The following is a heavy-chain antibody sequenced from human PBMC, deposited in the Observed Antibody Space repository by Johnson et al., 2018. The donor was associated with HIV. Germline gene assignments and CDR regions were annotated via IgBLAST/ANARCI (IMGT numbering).Heavy chain of an antibody. CDR3: TKDRTSWGYDAFDI. J-gene: IGHJ3*02. Sequence: VQLVESGGGLVQPGGSLRLSCAASGFTFSSYAMSWVRQAPGKGLEWVSAISGSGGSTYYADSVKGRFTISRDNSKNTLYLQMNRLRADDTAGYFCTKDRTSWGYDAFDIWGQGTMVTVSS. V-gene: IGHV3-23*04. CDR1: GFTFSSYA. D-gene: IGHD3-16*01. CDR2: ISGSGGST.